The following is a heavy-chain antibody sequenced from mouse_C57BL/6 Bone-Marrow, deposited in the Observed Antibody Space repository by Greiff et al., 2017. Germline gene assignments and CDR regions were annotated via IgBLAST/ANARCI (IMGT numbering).Heavy chain of an antibody. CDR1: GFTFSSYA. V-gene: IGHV5-4*03. J-gene: IGHJ3*01. CDR2: ISDGGSYT. Sequence: EVKLVESGGGLVKPGGSLKLSCAASGFTFSSYAMSWVRQTPEKRLEWVATISDGGSYTYYPDNVKGRFTITRDNAKNNMYLQMSHLKSEDTAMYYCARRWVAYWGQGTLVTVSA. CDR3: ARRWVAY.